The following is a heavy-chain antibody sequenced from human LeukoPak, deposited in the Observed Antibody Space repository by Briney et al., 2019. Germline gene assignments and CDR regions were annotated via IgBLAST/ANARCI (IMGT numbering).Heavy chain of an antibody. Sequence: GGSLRLSCAASGFTFSSYAMHWVRQAPGKGLEWVAVISYDGSNKYYADSVKGRFTISRDNSKNTLYLQMNSLRAEDTAVYYCASADSSGWYLYFGYWGQGTLVTVSS. CDR2: ISYDGSNK. J-gene: IGHJ4*02. CDR3: ASADSSGWYLYFGY. CDR1: GFTFSSYA. V-gene: IGHV3-30*14. D-gene: IGHD6-19*01.